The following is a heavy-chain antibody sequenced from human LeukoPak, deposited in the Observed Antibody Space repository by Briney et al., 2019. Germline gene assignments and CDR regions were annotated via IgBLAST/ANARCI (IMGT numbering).Heavy chain of an antibody. CDR1: GYTFTGYF. D-gene: IGHD1-1*01. V-gene: IGHV1-2*02. J-gene: IGHJ5*02. CDR2: INPKTGVT. Sequence: ASVTLTCKASGYTFTGYFIHWVRQAPAQGLEWMGWINPKTGVTNYEQKVQGRVIMTRDTSISTVYMEVTRLTSDDTAVYYCARHMTTANNWFDTWGEGTLVTVSS. CDR3: ARHMTTANNWFDT.